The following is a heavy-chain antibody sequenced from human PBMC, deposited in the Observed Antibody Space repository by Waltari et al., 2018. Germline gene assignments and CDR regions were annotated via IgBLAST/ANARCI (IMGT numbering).Heavy chain of an antibody. J-gene: IGHJ3*02. Sequence: EEQLVESGGGVIQIGGSLRLSCEGSGFSVSDNYMNWVRQGPGKGQEWVSTIDRYGNTYHADSVKGRFATSRGSSRDTVYFEMNSLRPDDTAVYYCASTLHLDGWLDGFDIWGQGTVVTVSS. CDR1: GFSVSDNY. CDR3: ASTLHLDGWLDGFDI. CDR2: IDRYGNT. V-gene: IGHV3-53*01. D-gene: IGHD1-1*01.